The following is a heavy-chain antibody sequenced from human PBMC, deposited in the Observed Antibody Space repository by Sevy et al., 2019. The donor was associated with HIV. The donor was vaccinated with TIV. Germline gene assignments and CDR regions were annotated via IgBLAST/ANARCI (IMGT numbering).Heavy chain of an antibody. J-gene: IGHJ4*02. Sequence: GESLKISCEGSGYSFTSLWIGWVRHMPGKGLEWMWIIYPDHSETRYSPSFQGQVTFSADKSISTAYLQWSSLKASDTAMYYCATSRSVYFDSSGYYIYWGQGTMVTVSS. D-gene: IGHD3-22*01. CDR2: IYPDHSET. CDR1: GYSFTSLW. V-gene: IGHV5-51*01. CDR3: ATSRSVYFDSSGYYIY.